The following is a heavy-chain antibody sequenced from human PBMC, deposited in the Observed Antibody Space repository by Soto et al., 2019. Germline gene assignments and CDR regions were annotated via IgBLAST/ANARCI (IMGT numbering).Heavy chain of an antibody. Sequence: EVSLVESGGGLVQTGGSLRLSCAISESTVRRDWMNWVRQAPGKGLEWVAHTNQDGSEKYYVDSVKGRFTISRDNAKNSLFLKMNRLEAGDTAMYYCSGGVGDAFWGQGTLVTVSS. D-gene: IGHD1-26*01. V-gene: IGHV3-7*04. CDR1: ESTVRRDW. CDR2: TNQDGSEK. J-gene: IGHJ4*02. CDR3: SGGVGDAF.